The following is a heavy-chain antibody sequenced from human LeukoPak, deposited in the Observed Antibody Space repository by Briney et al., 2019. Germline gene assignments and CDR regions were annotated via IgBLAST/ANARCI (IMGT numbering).Heavy chain of an antibody. V-gene: IGHV1-69*13. CDR2: IIPIFGTA. J-gene: IGHJ4*02. D-gene: IGHD1-26*01. CDR1: GGTFSSYA. Sequence: ASVKVSCKASGGTFSSYAISWVRQAPGQGLEWMGGIIPIFGTANYAQKFQGRVTITADESTSTAYMELSSLRSEDTAVYYCARVRWELPHGLDCWGQGTLVTVSS. CDR3: ARVRWELPHGLDC.